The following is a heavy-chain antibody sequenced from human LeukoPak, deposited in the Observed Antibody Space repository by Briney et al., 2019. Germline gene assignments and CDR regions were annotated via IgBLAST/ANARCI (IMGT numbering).Heavy chain of an antibody. CDR2: ISYDGSNK. D-gene: IGHD2-2*01. Sequence: GGSLRLSCAASGFIFSSYGMHWVRQAPGKGLEWVAVISYDGSNKYYADSVKGRFTISRDNSKNTLYLQMNSLRAEDTAVYYCAKGGPPYCSSTSCSDCFDYWGQGTLVTVSS. CDR3: AKGGPPYCSSTSCSDCFDY. CDR1: GFIFSSYG. V-gene: IGHV3-30*18. J-gene: IGHJ4*02.